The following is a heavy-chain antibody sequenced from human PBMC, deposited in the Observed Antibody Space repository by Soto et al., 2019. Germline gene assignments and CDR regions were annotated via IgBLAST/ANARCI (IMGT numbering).Heavy chain of an antibody. CDR1: GFTFSRYG. CDR3: ARDDDYGDNGFEY. Sequence: QVQLVESGGGVVQPGRSLRLSCAASGFTFSRYGMHWVRQAPGKGLEWVAVILDDGSDQNYADSVKGRFTISRDNSKNSRYLQMNSLRAEDTAVYYCARDDDYGDNGFEYWGQGTLVTVSS. D-gene: IGHD4-17*01. J-gene: IGHJ4*02. CDR2: ILDDGSDQ. V-gene: IGHV3-33*01.